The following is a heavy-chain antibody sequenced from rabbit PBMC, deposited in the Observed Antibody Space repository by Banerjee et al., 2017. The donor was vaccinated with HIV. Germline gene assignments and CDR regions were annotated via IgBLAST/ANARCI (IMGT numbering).Heavy chain of an antibody. D-gene: IGHD2-1*01. J-gene: IGHJ4*01. CDR3: ARAETYDDYDDPYYFNL. V-gene: IGHV1S40*01. CDR1: GFSFSSSYH. Sequence: QSLEESGGDLVKPGASLTLTCTASGFSFSSSYHMCWVRQAPGKGLEWIGYINTASGRTWYASWAKGRFTISKTSSTTVTLEMLSLTAADTATYFCARAETYDDYDDPYYFNLWGQGTLVTVS. CDR2: INTASGRT.